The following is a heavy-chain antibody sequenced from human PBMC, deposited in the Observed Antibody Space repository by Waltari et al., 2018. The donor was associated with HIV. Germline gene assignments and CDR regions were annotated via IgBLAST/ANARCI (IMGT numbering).Heavy chain of an antibody. V-gene: IGHV1-18*01. CDR1: GYTFTSYG. J-gene: IGHJ6*02. CDR2: IRADNGKI. CDR3: AREASTQDNWNDAGYSYYWMDV. Sequence: QVQLVQSGGEVKKPGTSVTVFCKACGYTFTSYGTSWVRQAPGQGLEWLGWIRADNGKIRDAQTVQGRVAMATDTSTTTAYMELRGLRSDHSTVYYCAREASTQDNWNDAGYSYYWMDVWGEGSTVTVSS. D-gene: IGHD1-20*01.